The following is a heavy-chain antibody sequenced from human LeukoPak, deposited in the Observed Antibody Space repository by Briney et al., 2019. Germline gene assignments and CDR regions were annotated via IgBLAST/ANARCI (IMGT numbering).Heavy chain of an antibody. D-gene: IGHD3-10*01. CDR3: ARGILWFGELSPHGYYYYMDV. CDR2: INPNSGGT. J-gene: IGHJ6*03. CDR1: GFTFSSYG. V-gene: IGHV1-2*02. Sequence: GGSLRLSCAASGFTFSSYGMHWVRQAPGQGLEWMGWINPNSGGTNYAQKFQGRVTMTRDTSISIAYMELSRLRSDDTAVYYCARGILWFGELSPHGYYYYMDVWGKGTTVTVSS.